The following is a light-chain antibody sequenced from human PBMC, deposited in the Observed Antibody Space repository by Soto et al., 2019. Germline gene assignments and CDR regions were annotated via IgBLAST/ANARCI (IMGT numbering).Light chain of an antibody. V-gene: IGKV3-15*01. CDR2: GAS. Sequence: EILMTQSPDTLSVSPGERATLSCRTSLSASNNLAWYQQRPGQAPRLLIFGASTRATGIPARFSGRWSGSDFTLTFSCLQSDDFAVYYCLHDNDWPSLTFGPGTKVES. CDR3: LHDNDWPSLT. J-gene: IGKJ1*01. CDR1: LSASNN.